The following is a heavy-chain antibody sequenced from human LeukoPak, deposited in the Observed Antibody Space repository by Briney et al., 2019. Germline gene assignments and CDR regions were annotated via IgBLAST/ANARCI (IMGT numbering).Heavy chain of an antibody. CDR1: GFTFSSDA. J-gene: IGHJ4*02. CDR2: ISYDGSNK. D-gene: IGHD2-15*01. V-gene: IGHV3-30-3*01. CDR3: AKDFPCSGGSCYSSGFDY. Sequence: GRSLRLSCAASGFTFSSDAMHWVRQAPGKGLEWVAVISYDGSNKYYADSVKGRFTISRDNSKNTLYLQMNSLRAEDTAVYYCAKDFPCSGGSCYSSGFDYWGQGTLVTVSS.